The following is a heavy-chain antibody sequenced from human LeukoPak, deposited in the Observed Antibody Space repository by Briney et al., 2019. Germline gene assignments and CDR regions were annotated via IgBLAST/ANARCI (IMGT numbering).Heavy chain of an antibody. V-gene: IGHV1-18*04. CDR1: GYTFTSYY. CDR3: ARDPQKMVYYYYGMDV. D-gene: IGHD5-24*01. J-gene: IGHJ6*02. CDR2: ISAYNGNT. Sequence: ASVKVSCKASGYTFTSYYMHWVRQAPGQGLEWMGWISAYNGNTNYAQKLQGRVTMTTDTSTSTAYMELRSLRSDDTAVYYCARDPQKMVYYYYGMDVWGQGTTVTVSS.